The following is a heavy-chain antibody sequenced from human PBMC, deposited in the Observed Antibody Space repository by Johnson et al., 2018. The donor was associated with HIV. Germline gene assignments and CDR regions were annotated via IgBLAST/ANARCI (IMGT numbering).Heavy chain of an antibody. CDR2: IYSGGST. J-gene: IGHJ3*02. Sequence: VQLVESGGGLVQPGGSLRLSCAASGFTVSSNYMSWVRQAPGKGLEWVSVIYSGGSTYYADSVKDRFTISRDNSKNTLYPQLNSLRAEDTAVYYCARRDDIRNGAFDIWGQGTMVTVSS. CDR1: GFTVSSNY. CDR3: ARRDDIRNGAFDI. V-gene: IGHV3-66*04. D-gene: IGHD3-22*01.